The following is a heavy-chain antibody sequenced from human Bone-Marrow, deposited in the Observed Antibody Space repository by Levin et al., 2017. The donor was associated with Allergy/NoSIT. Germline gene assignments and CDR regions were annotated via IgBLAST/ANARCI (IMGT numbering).Heavy chain of an antibody. V-gene: IGHV4-34*01. Sequence: GSLRLSCAVSGGSFDDGFWSWIRQSPGKGLEWIGEVTHSGVTEYNPSLKSRVTISVDSSKKQFSLKVTSVTAADTGVYYCARQRCNNAGGCFGDDWFDSWGRGTLVTVSS. CDR1: GGSFDDGF. D-gene: IGHD2-8*01. J-gene: IGHJ5*01. CDR2: VTHSGVT. CDR3: ARQRCNNAGGCFGDDWFDS.